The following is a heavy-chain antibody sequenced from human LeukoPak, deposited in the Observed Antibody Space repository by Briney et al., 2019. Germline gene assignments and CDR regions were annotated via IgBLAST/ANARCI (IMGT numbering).Heavy chain of an antibody. CDR3: AGSVAGVGLDY. V-gene: IGHV4-34*01. CDR2: INHSGST. J-gene: IGHJ4*02. D-gene: IGHD6-19*01. CDR1: GGSFSVYY. Sequence: PSETLSLTCAVYGGSFSVYYWSWIRQPPGKGLEWIGEINHSGSTNYNPSLKSRVTISVDTSKNQFSLKLSSVTAADTAVYYCAGSVAGVGLDYWGQGTLVTVSS.